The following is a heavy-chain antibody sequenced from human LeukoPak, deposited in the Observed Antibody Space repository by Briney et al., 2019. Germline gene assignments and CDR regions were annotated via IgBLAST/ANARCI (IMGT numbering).Heavy chain of an antibody. V-gene: IGHV1-2*02. CDR3: ARKDIVLMVYASYYGMDV. CDR1: GYTFTGYY. Sequence: ASVKVSCKASGYTFTGYYMHWVRQAPGQGLEWMGWINPNSGGTNYAQKFQGRVTMTRDTSISTAYMELSRLRSDDTAVYYCARKDIVLMVYASYYGMDVWGQGTTVTVSS. D-gene: IGHD2-8*01. CDR2: INPNSGGT. J-gene: IGHJ6*02.